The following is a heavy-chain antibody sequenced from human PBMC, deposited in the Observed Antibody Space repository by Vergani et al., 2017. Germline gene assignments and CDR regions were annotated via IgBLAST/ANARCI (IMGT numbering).Heavy chain of an antibody. D-gene: IGHD3-22*01. CDR3: ARSSGYYSYYFDF. CDR1: GGTFSSNS. CDR2: IIPIFGTT. V-gene: IGHV1-69*13. J-gene: IGHJ4*02. Sequence: QGQLAQSGAAVKKPGSSVKVSCKASGGTFSSNSISWVRQAPGQGLEWMGRIIPIFGTTSYAQTFQGRVTILADESTSTAYMELSSLRSEDTAVYYCARSSGYYSYYFDFWGQGTLVTVSS.